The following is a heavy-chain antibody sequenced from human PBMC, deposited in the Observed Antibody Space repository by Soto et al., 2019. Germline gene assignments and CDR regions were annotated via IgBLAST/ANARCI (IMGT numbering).Heavy chain of an antibody. V-gene: IGHV4-34*01. D-gene: IGHD2-15*01. CDR1: GGSFSGYY. J-gene: IGHJ5*02. CDR3: ARGQVVVAATHWFDP. Sequence: SETLSLTCAVYGGSFSGYYWSWIRQPPGKGLEWIGEINHSGSTNYNPSLKSRVTISVDTSKNQFSLKLSSVTAADTAVYYCARGQVVVAATHWFDPWGQGTLVTVSS. CDR2: INHSGST.